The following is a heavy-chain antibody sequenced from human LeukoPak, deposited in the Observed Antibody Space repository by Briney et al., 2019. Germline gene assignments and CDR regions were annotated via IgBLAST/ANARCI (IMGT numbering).Heavy chain of an antibody. CDR1: GYTFTGYY. V-gene: IGHV1-2*04. CDR2: IHPNSGGT. D-gene: IGHD5-18*01. CDR3: ATSGYTYGALDI. Sequence: ASVTVSFKASGYTFTGYYMHWVRQAPGQGLEWMGWIHPNSGGTNYAQKFQGWVTMTRDTSISTAYMELTRLRSDDTAMYYCATSGYTYGALDIWGQGTMVTVSS. J-gene: IGHJ3*02.